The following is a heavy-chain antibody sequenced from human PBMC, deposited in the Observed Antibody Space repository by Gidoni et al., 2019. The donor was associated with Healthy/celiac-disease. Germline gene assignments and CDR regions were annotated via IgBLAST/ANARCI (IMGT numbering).Heavy chain of an antibody. V-gene: IGHV3-15*07. CDR3: TTQPYYYDSSGYYYYDY. D-gene: IGHD3-22*01. J-gene: IGHJ4*02. Sequence: EVQLVESGGGLVKPGGSLRLPCAAFGFTFMHAWMNWVRQAPGKGLEWVGRIKSKTDGGTTDYAAPVKGRFTISRDDSKNTLYLQMNSLKTEDTAVYYCTTQPYYYDSSGYYYYDYWGQGTLVTVSS. CDR2: IKSKTDGGTT. CDR1: GFTFMHAW.